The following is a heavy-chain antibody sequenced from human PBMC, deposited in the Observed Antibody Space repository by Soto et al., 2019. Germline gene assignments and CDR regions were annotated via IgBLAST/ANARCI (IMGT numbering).Heavy chain of an antibody. J-gene: IGHJ4*02. D-gene: IGHD2-8*01. V-gene: IGHV3-74*01. CDR2: INGDGSST. CDR3: ARSHYTYGLLIDY. CDR1: GFTFSRHW. Sequence: GGSLRLSCVASGFTFSRHWMHWVREVPGKGLMWVSRINGDGSSTSYADSVEGRFTILRDNAKNTLYLQMNSLRAEDTAVYYCARSHYTYGLLIDYWGPGTLVTVSS.